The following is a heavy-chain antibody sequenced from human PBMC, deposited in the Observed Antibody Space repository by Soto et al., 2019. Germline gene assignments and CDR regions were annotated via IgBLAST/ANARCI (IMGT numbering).Heavy chain of an antibody. D-gene: IGHD1-1*01. J-gene: IGHJ5*01. CDR2: ISPSSSA. CDR1: GFTFSRYF. CDR3: XRXXXXGQTXRPYS. Sequence: EVQLVESGGGLVQPGGSLRLSCAASGFTFSRYFMNWVRQAPGKGPEWVSNISPSSSAYYADSVKGRFTVSRDNAKNSMYLXMXGXXXXXXXXXXXXRXXXXGQTXRPYSWXXXXLXTVXS. V-gene: IGHV3-48*01.